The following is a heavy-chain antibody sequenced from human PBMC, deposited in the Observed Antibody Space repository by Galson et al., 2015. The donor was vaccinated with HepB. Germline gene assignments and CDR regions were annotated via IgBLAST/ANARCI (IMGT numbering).Heavy chain of an antibody. J-gene: IGHJ4*02. V-gene: IGHV3-33*01. CDR1: GFTFSSYG. D-gene: IGHD2-2*01. Sequence: SLRLSCAASGFTFSSYGMHWVRQAPGKGLEWVAVIWYDGSNKYYADSVKGRFTISRDNSKNTLYLQMNSLRAEDTAVYYCARAWSSHEHHYFDYWGQGTLVTVSS. CDR2: IWYDGSNK. CDR3: ARAWSSHEHHYFDY.